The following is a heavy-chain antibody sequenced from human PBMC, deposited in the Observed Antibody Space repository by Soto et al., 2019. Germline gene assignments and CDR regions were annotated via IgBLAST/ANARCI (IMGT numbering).Heavy chain of an antibody. D-gene: IGHD2-15*01. V-gene: IGHV4-34*01. CDR3: ARGRGYCSGGSCGGPAAPNGVSP. CDR1: GGSFSGYY. J-gene: IGHJ5*02. Sequence: SETLSLTCAVYGGSFSGYYWSWIRQPPGKGLEWIGEINHSGSTNYNPSLKSRVTISVDTSKNLFSLKLSSVTAADTAVYYCARGRGYCSGGSCGGPAAPNGVSPWGQGTLVTVSS. CDR2: INHSGST.